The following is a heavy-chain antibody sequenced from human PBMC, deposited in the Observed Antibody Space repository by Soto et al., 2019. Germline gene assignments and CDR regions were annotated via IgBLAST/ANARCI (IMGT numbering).Heavy chain of an antibody. CDR1: GYTFTSYG. J-gene: IGHJ4*02. V-gene: IGHV1-18*01. D-gene: IGHD5-18*01. CDR2: ISAYNGNT. Sequence: QVQLVQSGAEVKKPGASVKVSCKASGYTFTSYGITWVRQAPGQGLEWMGWISAYNGNTNYAQKLQGRDTMTTDTSTSAAVMELRSLTADDTAVYCCAGPRGYSYGFDYWGQGTLVTVSS. CDR3: AGPRGYSYGFDY.